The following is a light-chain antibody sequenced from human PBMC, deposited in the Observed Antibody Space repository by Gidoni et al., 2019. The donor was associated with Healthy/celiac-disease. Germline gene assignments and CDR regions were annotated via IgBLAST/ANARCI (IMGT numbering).Light chain of an antibody. Sequence: EIVMTQSPATLSVSPGERATLSCRASQSVSSNLAWYQQKPGQAPRLLIYGASTRATGIPASFSGSGSGTEFTLTISSLQSEDFAVYYCQQYNTWPLYTFGQGTKLEIK. CDR1: QSVSSN. CDR2: GAS. CDR3: QQYNTWPLYT. V-gene: IGKV3-15*01. J-gene: IGKJ2*01.